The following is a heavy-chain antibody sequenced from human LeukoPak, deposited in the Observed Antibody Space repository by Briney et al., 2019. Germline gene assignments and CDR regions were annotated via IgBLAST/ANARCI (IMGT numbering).Heavy chain of an antibody. J-gene: IGHJ6*03. CDR3: ARLKIPYSRTERYYYYMDV. CDR2: INPNSGGT. CDR1: GYTFTGYY. V-gene: IGHV1-2*02. Sequence: GASAKVSCKASGYTFTGYYMHWVRQAPGQGLEWMGWINPNSGGTNYAQKFQGRVTMTRDTSISTAYMELSRLRSDDTALYYCARLKIPYSRTERYYYYMDVWGKGTTVTVSS. D-gene: IGHD6-13*01.